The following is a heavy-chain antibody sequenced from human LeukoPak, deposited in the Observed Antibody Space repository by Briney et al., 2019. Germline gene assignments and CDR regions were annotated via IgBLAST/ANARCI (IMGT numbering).Heavy chain of an antibody. Sequence: GGSLRLSCTGSGFTFGDYGMSWVRQAPGRGLEWVTFMANEAHGATVEYAAAVKDRFIISRDDSKNIAYLQMNSLRTEDTAVYFCARERVSRMYRSGSGYRYYYCMDVWGKGSTVIVSS. CDR3: ARERVSRMYRSGSGYRYYYCMDV. V-gene: IGHV3-49*04. J-gene: IGHJ6*03. CDR2: MANEAHGATV. CDR1: GFTFGDYG. D-gene: IGHD6-19*01.